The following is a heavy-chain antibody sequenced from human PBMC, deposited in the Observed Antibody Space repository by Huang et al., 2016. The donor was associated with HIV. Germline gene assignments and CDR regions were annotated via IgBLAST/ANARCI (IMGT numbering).Heavy chain of an antibody. Sequence: QVQLQESGPGPVKPSQTLSLTCTVSGDSISRGGYLWSWIRQSPGKGLEVSGSIYDTVTTSYNPSLRSRVTMSVDTSKNQFSRRLTSVTAEDTAVYYCARDRITQCNGGRCYSDWSDPWGQGTLVIVSS. CDR3: ARDRITQCNGGRCYSDWSDP. CDR1: GDSISRGGYL. D-gene: IGHD2-15*01. CDR2: IYDTVTT. V-gene: IGHV4-30-4*08. J-gene: IGHJ5*02.